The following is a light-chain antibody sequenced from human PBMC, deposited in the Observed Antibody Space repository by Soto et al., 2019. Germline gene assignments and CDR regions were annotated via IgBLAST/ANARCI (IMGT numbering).Light chain of an antibody. Sequence: EIVMTQSAATLSGSPGERATLSCRASQSFSIDLAWYQQTPGQAPRLLIYCASTRATGIPVRFSGSASGTEFTLTISSLQSEEFAVYDCQQYDSWPLFGQGTRLEIK. CDR1: QSFSID. V-gene: IGKV3-15*01. CDR3: QQYDSWPL. CDR2: CAS. J-gene: IGKJ5*01.